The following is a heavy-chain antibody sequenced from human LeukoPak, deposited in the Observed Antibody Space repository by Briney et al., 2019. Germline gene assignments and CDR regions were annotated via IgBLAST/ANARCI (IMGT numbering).Heavy chain of an antibody. V-gene: IGHV1-2*02. CDR2: INPNTGGT. Sequence: ASVKVSCKASGGTFSSYAISWVRQAPGQGLEWMGWINPNTGGTNYAQKFQGRVTMTRDTSISTAYMELSWLRFDDTAVYYCARGRTERIQLWLNYWGQGTLVTVSS. J-gene: IGHJ4*02. CDR3: ARGRTERIQLWLNY. D-gene: IGHD5-18*01. CDR1: GGTFSSYA.